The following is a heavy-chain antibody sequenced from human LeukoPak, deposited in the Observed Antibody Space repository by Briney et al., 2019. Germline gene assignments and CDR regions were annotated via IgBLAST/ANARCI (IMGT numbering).Heavy chain of an antibody. CDR3: ARDITMVRGAPPGY. Sequence: ASVKVSCKASGYTFINYGITWVRQAPGQGLEWMGWISAYNGNTNYAQKLQGRVTMTTDTSTSTAYMELRSLRSDDTAVYYCARDITMVRGAPPGYWGQGTLVTVSS. CDR1: GYTFINYG. V-gene: IGHV1-18*01. CDR2: ISAYNGNT. J-gene: IGHJ4*02. D-gene: IGHD3-10*01.